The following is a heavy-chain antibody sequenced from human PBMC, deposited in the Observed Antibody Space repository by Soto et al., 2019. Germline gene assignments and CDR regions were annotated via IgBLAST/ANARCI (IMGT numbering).Heavy chain of an antibody. CDR3: SRDICGRTTGCVN. CDR2: IGPDGSAK. CDR1: GFPCSLYL. D-gene: IGHD3-9*01. J-gene: IGHJ4*02. Sequence: EVQLVESGGDLVQPGGSLRLSCAASGFPCSLYLMSWVRQAPGKGLEWVANIGPDGSAKYNMGSVKGRFTISRDNAKSSLYLQMDSLRVEDTAIYYCSRDICGRTTGCVNWGQGTQVIVSS. V-gene: IGHV3-7*01.